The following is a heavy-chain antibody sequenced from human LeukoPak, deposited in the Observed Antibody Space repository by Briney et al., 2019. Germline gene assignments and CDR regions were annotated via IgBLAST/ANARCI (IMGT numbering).Heavy chain of an antibody. CDR1: GGTFSSYA. V-gene: IGHV1-69*01. D-gene: IGHD1-26*01. Sequence: GSSVKVSCKASGGTFSSYAISWVRQAPGLELEWTGGILPIFGTASYAQKFQGRVTITADESTSTAYMELSSLRSDDTAVYHCVSGYLGSWDLQAGAAYWGQGTLVTVSS. J-gene: IGHJ4*02. CDR2: ILPIFGTA. CDR3: VSGYLGSWDLQAGAAY.